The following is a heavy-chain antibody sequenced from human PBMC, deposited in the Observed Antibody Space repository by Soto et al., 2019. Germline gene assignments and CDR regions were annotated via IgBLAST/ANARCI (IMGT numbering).Heavy chain of an antibody. D-gene: IGHD3-22*01. CDR1: GFTFSSYA. J-gene: IGHJ4*02. Sequence: GGSLRLSCAASGFTFSSYAMHWVRQAPGKGLEWVAVISYDGSNKYYADSVKGRFTISRDNSKNTLYLQMNSLRAEDTAVYYCARDGDYDSSGYYGYWGQGTLVTVSS. V-gene: IGHV3-30-3*01. CDR2: ISYDGSNK. CDR3: ARDGDYDSSGYYGY.